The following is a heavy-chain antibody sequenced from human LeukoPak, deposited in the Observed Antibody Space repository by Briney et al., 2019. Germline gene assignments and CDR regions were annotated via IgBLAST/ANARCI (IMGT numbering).Heavy chain of an antibody. CDR1: GGSISSYY. J-gene: IGHJ4*02. D-gene: IGHD4-23*01. Sequence: PSETLSLTCTVSGGSISSYYWSWIRQPPGKGLEWIGYVSYSGSTNYNPSLKSRVTISVDTSKNQFSLKLSSVTAADTAVYYCARHVGVRWYFDYWGQGTLVTVSS. CDR2: VSYSGST. CDR3: ARHVGVRWYFDY. V-gene: IGHV4-59*08.